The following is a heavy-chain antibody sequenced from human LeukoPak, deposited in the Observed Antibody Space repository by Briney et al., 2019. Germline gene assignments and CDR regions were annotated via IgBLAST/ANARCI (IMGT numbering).Heavy chain of an antibody. CDR3: AAEKRLYCSGGACYPDAFDI. J-gene: IGHJ3*02. D-gene: IGHD2-15*01. CDR2: IVIRSGDT. Sequence: SVKVSCKASGFTFINSAVQWVRQARGQRLECIGWIVIRSGDTNYAQNFLERVTITRDMSTSTAYMELSSLRSDDTAVYYCAAEKRLYCSGGACYPDAFDIWGQGTMVTVSS. CDR1: GFTFINSA. V-gene: IGHV1-58*01.